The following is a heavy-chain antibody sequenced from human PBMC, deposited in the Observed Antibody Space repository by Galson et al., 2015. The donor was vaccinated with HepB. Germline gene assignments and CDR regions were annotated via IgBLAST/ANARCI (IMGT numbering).Heavy chain of an antibody. J-gene: IGHJ4*02. CDR1: GYTFTGYY. CDR3: ASSGGNYGGDSGFDY. D-gene: IGHD4-23*01. CDR2: INPNSGDT. V-gene: IGHV1-2*02. Sequence: SVKVSCKASGYTFTGYYMHWVRQAPGQGLEWMGWINPNSGDTNYAQKFQGRVTMTRDTSISTAYMELSRLRSDDTAVYYCASSGGNYGGDSGFDYWGQGTLVTVSS.